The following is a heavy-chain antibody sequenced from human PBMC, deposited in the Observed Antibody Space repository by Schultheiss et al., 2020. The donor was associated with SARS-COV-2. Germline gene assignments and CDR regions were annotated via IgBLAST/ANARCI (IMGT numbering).Heavy chain of an antibody. CDR3: AKGHTGGVAGTFDY. V-gene: IGHV3-23*01. D-gene: IGHD6-19*01. Sequence: GESLKISCAASGFTFSSYAMSWVRQAPGKGLEWVSAISGSGGSTYYADSVKGRFTISRDNSKNTLYLQMNSLRAEDTAVYYCAKGHTGGVAGTFDYWGQGTLVTVSS. CDR1: GFTFSSYA. CDR2: ISGSGGST. J-gene: IGHJ4*02.